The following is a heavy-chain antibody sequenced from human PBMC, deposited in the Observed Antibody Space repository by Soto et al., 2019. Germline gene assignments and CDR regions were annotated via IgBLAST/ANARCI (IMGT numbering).Heavy chain of an antibody. CDR1: GYTFTSYG. V-gene: IGHV1-18*01. CDR2: ISAYNGNT. CDR3: AGKIMLTFGGVIRGADAFDI. J-gene: IGHJ3*02. Sequence: ASVKVSCKASGYTFTSYGISWVRQAPGQGLEWMGWISAYNGNTNYAQKLQGRVTMTTDTSTSTAYMELRSLRSDDTAVYYCAGKIMLTFGGVIRGADAFDIWGQGTMVTVS. D-gene: IGHD3-16*02.